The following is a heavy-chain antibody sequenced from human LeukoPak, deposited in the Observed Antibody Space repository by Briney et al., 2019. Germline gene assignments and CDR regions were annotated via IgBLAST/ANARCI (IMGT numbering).Heavy chain of an antibody. CDR1: GFTFSSYS. Sequence: PGGSLRLSCAASGFTFSSYSMNWVRQAPGKGLEWVSSISSSSSYIYYADSVKGRFTISRDNAKNSLYLQMNSLRAEDTAVYYCARDIICGYDCPTDNWFDPWGQGTRVTVSS. D-gene: IGHD5-12*01. V-gene: IGHV3-21*01. J-gene: IGHJ5*02. CDR3: ARDIICGYDCPTDNWFDP. CDR2: ISSSSSYI.